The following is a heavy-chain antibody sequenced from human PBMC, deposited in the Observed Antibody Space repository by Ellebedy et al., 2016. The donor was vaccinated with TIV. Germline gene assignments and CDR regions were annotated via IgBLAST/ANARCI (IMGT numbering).Heavy chain of an antibody. V-gene: IGHV3-33*08. D-gene: IGHD2-21*02. CDR1: GFSFSTHY. CDR2: IWYDGGNK. J-gene: IGHJ4*02. CDR3: ARNRHVERGDCLDY. Sequence: PGGSLRLSCVASGFSFSTHYMTWVRQAPGKGLEWVAFIWYDGGNKYYADSVKGRFTISRDNSKNTLYLQMNNLGAEDTAVFYCARNRHVERGDCLDYWGQGTLVTVSS.